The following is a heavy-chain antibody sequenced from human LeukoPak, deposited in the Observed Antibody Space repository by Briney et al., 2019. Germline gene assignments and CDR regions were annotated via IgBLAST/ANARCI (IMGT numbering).Heavy chain of an antibody. J-gene: IGHJ6*02. Sequence: KPSQTLSLTCAVSGGSISSGGYSWSWTRQPPGKGLEWIGYIYHSGSTYYNPSLKSRVTISVDRSKNQFSLKLSSVTAADTAVYYCARQSCGGDCEHYYYYGMDVWGQGTTVTVSS. CDR1: GGSISSGGYS. V-gene: IGHV4-30-2*01. CDR2: IYHSGST. D-gene: IGHD2-21*02. CDR3: ARQSCGGDCEHYYYYGMDV.